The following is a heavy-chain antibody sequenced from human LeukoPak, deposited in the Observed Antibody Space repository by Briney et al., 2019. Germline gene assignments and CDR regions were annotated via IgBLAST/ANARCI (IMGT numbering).Heavy chain of an antibody. CDR2: ISGSGGST. D-gene: IGHD3-16*02. J-gene: IGHJ4*02. V-gene: IGHV3-23*01. CDR1: GFTFSSYG. CDR3: AKDLRVSDYDYVWGSYRFGGTGFDY. Sequence: GGSLRLSCAASGFTFSSYGMSWVRQAPGKGLEWVSAISGSGGSTYYADSVKGRFTISRDNSKNTLYLQMNSLRAEDTAVYYCAKDLRVSDYDYVWGSYRFGGTGFDYWGQGTLVTVSS.